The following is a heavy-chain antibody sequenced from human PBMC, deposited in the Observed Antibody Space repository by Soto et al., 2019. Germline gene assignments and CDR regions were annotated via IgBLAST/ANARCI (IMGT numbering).Heavy chain of an antibody. CDR2: IYYSGST. CDR3: ARDQSGYSVFDP. V-gene: IGHV4-30-4*01. D-gene: IGHD3-3*01. Sequence: SETLSLTCTVSGGSISSGRYYWSWIRQPPGKGLEWIGYIYYSGSTYYNPSLKSRVTISVDTSKNQFSLNLIPVTAADTAVYFCARDQSGYSVFDPWGQGTLVTVSS. J-gene: IGHJ5*02. CDR1: GGSISSGRYY.